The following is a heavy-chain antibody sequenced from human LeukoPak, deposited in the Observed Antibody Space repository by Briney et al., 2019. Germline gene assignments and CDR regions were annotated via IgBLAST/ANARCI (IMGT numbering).Heavy chain of an antibody. V-gene: IGHV3-30*18. CDR3: AKDSRYCSGDSCLREGYFDY. Sequence: GRSLRLSCAASGFTFSSYGMHWVRQAPGKGLEWVAVISYDGSNKYYADSVKGRFTISRDNSKNTLYLQMNSLRAEDTAVYYCAKDSRYCSGDSCLREGYFDYWGQGTLVTVSS. CDR1: GFTFSSYG. D-gene: IGHD2-15*01. J-gene: IGHJ4*02. CDR2: ISYDGSNK.